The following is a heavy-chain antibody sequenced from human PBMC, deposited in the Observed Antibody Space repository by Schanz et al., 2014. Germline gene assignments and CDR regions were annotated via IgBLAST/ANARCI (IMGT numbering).Heavy chain of an antibody. V-gene: IGHV3-21*05. CDR3: ARDFDDRRGYGSGYCLGDCMDV. CDR1: GFTLSSYA. Sequence: VQLLQFGGGVVQPGRSLRLSCAAYGFTLSSYAMHWVRQAPGKGLEWVSYISGTTTYTNYADSVKGRFTISRDNAKNSLYLQMNSLRAEDAAVYYCARDFDDRRGYGSGYCLGDCMDVWGQGTTVTVSS. J-gene: IGHJ6*02. D-gene: IGHD3-10*01. CDR2: ISGTTTYT.